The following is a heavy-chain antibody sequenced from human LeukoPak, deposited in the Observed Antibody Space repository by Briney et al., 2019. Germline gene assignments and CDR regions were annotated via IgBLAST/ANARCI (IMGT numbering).Heavy chain of an antibody. J-gene: IGHJ4*02. CDR3: APEYCRSNSCYIV. V-gene: IGHV4-34*01. CDR2: INHSGST. Sequence: SETLSLTCAVYGGSFSGYYWSWIRQPPGKGLEWIGEINHSGSTNYNPSLKSRVTISVDTSKNQFSLKLSSVTAADTAVYYCAPEYCRSNSCYIVWGQGTLVTVSS. CDR1: GGSFSGYY. D-gene: IGHD2-2*02.